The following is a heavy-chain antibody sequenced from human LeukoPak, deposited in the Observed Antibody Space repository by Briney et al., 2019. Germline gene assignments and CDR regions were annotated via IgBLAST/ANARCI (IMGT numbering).Heavy chain of an antibody. CDR3: ARSLNYYYYMDV. CDR1: GYTFTSYG. D-gene: IGHD3-16*02. V-gene: IGHV1-18*01. J-gene: IGHJ6*03. Sequence: ASVKVSCKASGYTFTSYGISWVRQAPGQGLEWMGWISAYNGNTNYAQKPQGRVTMTTDTSTSTAYMELSSLRSEDTAVYYCARSLNYYYYMDVWGKGTTVTVSS. CDR2: ISAYNGNT.